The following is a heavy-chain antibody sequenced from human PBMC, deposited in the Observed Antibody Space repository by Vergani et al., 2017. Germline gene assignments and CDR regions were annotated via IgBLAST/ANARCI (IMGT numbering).Heavy chain of an antibody. V-gene: IGHV1-69*01. CDR2: IIPIFGTA. CDR1: GGTFSSYA. Sequence: QVQLVQSGAEVKKPGSSVKVSCKASGGTFSSYAISWVRQAPGQGLEWMGGIIPIFGTANYAQKFQGRVTVTADESTITAYMGLSSLRSEDTAVYYCARGKWELRGSFDYWGQGTLVTVSS. CDR3: ARGKWELRGSFDY. J-gene: IGHJ4*02. D-gene: IGHD1-26*01.